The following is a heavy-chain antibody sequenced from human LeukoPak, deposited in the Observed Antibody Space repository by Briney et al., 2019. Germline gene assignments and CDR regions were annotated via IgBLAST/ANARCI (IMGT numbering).Heavy chain of an antibody. CDR1: GYSFTSYW. CDR2: FYPGDSDT. D-gene: IGHD2-8*01. CDR3: ASTNCSNGVCYTSGFDY. J-gene: IGHJ4*02. Sequence: GESLKISCKGCGYSFTSYWIGWVRQMPGKGLEWMGIFYPGDSDTRYSPSFQGQVTISVDKSISTAYLQWSSLKASDTAMYYCASTNCSNGVCYTSGFDYWGQGTLVAVSS. V-gene: IGHV5-51*01.